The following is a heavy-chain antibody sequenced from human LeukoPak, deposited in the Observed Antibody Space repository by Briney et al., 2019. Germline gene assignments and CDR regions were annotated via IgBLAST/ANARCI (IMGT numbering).Heavy chain of an antibody. J-gene: IGHJ4*02. Sequence: SGGSRRLSCAASGFTFSSYGMHWVRQAPGKGLEWVAVISYDGSNKYYADSVKGRFTISRDNSKNTLYLQMNSLRAEDTAVYYCAKDNPSGGGIDYWGQGTLVTVSS. D-gene: IGHD4-23*01. CDR2: ISYDGSNK. CDR1: GFTFSSYG. CDR3: AKDNPSGGGIDY. V-gene: IGHV3-30*18.